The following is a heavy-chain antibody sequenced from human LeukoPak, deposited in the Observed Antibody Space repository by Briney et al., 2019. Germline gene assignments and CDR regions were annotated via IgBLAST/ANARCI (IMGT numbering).Heavy chain of an antibody. D-gene: IGHD1-7*01. CDR3: ARARQELSYFDY. CDR1: GYTFTSYA. CDR2: INAGNGNT. Sequence: ASVKVSCKASGYTFTSYAMHWVRQAPGQRLEWMGWINAGNGNTKYSQEFQGRVTITRDTSASTAYMELSSLRSEDMAVYYCARARQELSYFDYWGQGTLVTVSS. V-gene: IGHV1-3*03. J-gene: IGHJ4*02.